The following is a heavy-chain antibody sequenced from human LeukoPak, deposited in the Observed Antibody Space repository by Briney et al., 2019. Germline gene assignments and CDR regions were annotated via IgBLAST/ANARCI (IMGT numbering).Heavy chain of an antibody. CDR2: ISSGSSYI. V-gene: IGHV3-21*01. CDR3: ARVGAKGGWYFDL. CDR1: GFTFRSYG. Sequence: GGSLRLSCAVSGFTFRSYGMNWVRQAPGQGLEWVSSISSGSSYIYYADSVKGRFTISRDTAKNSLHLQMHSLRADDTAVYYCARVGAKGGWYFDLWGRGTLVTLSS. D-gene: IGHD3-10*01. J-gene: IGHJ2*01.